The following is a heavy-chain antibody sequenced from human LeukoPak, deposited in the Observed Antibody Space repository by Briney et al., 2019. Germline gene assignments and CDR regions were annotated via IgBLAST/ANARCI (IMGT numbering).Heavy chain of an antibody. Sequence: SETLSLTCTVSGCSISSRPSYCGWIRQPPGKELEGIVSMYYSGGTNYHPSLRSRVTMSVDTSQNQFSLKLSSVTAADTAVYYCARRPPWWQDPGITFDIWGQGTMVTVSS. V-gene: IGHV4-39*01. CDR1: GCSISSRPSY. J-gene: IGHJ3*02. D-gene: IGHD2-15*01. CDR2: MYYSGGT. CDR3: ARRPPWWQDPGITFDI.